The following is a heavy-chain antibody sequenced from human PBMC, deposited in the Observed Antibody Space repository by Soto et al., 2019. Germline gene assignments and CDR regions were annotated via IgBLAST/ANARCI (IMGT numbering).Heavy chain of an antibody. CDR1: GGSISSYY. J-gene: IGHJ4*02. CDR3: ARVADSSGDFWSNPGIFDY. V-gene: IGHV4-59*01. Sequence: PSETLSLTCTVSGGSISSYYWSWIRQPPGKGLEWIGYIYYSGSTNYNPSLKSRVTISVDTSKNQFSLKLSSVTAADTAVYYCARVADSSGDFWSNPGIFDYWGQGTLVTVSS. D-gene: IGHD3-22*01. CDR2: IYYSGST.